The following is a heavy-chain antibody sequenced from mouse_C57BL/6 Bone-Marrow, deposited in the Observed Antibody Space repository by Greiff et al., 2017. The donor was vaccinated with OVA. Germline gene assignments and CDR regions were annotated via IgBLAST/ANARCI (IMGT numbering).Heavy chain of an antibody. D-gene: IGHD1-1*01. J-gene: IGHJ4*01. CDR1: GYSFNGYY. V-gene: IGHV1-31*01. CDR3: ARTPTVVAYYYAMDY. Sequence: EVQLQESGPELVKPGASVKISCTASGYSFNGYYMHWVKQSHGNILDWIGYIYPYNGVSSYNQKFQGKATLTVDKASSTAYMELRSLTSEDSAVYYCARTPTVVAYYYAMDYGGQGTSVTVAS. CDR2: IYPYNGVS.